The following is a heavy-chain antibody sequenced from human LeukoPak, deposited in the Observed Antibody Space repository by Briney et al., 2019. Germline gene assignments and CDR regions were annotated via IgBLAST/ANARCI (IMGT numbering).Heavy chain of an antibody. J-gene: IGHJ3*02. Sequence: GGSLRLSCAASGFTFSSYAMHWVRQAPGKGLEWVSVIYSGGSTYYADSVKGRFTVSRDNSKNTLYLQMNSLRAEDTAVYYCASGATYAFDIWGQGTMVTVSS. CDR2: IYSGGST. CDR3: ASGATYAFDI. V-gene: IGHV3-66*01. D-gene: IGHD1-26*01. CDR1: GFTFSSYA.